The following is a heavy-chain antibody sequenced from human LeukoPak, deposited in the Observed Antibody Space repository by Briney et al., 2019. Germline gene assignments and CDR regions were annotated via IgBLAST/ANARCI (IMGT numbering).Heavy chain of an antibody. CDR2: IYYSGST. J-gene: IGHJ5*01. D-gene: IGHD4-23*01. V-gene: IGHV4-31*03. Sequence: SETLSLTCTVSGGSISSGGYYWSWIRQHPGKGLEWIGYIYYSGSTYYNPSLKSRVTISVDTSKNQFSLKLSSVTAADTAVYYCARDWDYGGKGDRFDSWGQGTLVTVSS. CDR1: GGSISSGGYY. CDR3: ARDWDYGGKGDRFDS.